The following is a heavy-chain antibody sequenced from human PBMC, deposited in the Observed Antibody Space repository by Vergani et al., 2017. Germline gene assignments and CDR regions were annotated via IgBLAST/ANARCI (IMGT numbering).Heavy chain of an antibody. CDR1: GESIRSGSHY. V-gene: IGHV4-30-4*08. J-gene: IGHJ2*01. CDR3: ARGRGDNWYFDL. Sequence: QVKLQESGPGLLKPSQTLSLTCTVSGESIRSGSHYWSWIRQPPGKGLEWIGYIYYSGSTYYNPSLKSRVTISVDTSKNQFSLNLTSVTAADTAVYYCARGRGDNWYFDLWGRGTLVTVSS. D-gene: IGHD3-10*01. CDR2: IYYSGST.